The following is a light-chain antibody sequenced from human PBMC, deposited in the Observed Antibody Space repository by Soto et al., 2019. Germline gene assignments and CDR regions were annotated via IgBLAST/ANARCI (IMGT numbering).Light chain of an antibody. CDR3: CSYAGGASVV. J-gene: IGLJ2*01. V-gene: IGLV2-23*01. Sequence: HSALTQPASVSGSPGQSITISCPGTSSDIGRYNLVSWYQQHPGKAPKLIIYEDIERPSGVSDRFSGSKSGNTASLTISGLQTEDEADYYCCSYAGGASVVFGGGTKLTVL. CDR2: EDI. CDR1: SSDIGRYNL.